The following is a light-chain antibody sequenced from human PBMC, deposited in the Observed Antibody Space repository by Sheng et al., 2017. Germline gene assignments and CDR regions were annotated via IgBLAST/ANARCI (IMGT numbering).Light chain of an antibody. V-gene: IGKV1-13*02. J-gene: IGKJ1*01. CDR1: QRISTS. CDR3: QLYNSYPKT. CDR2: DSS. Sequence: IQMTQSPSALSASVGDSVTITCRAGQRISTSLNWYQQKSGKDPELLIYDSSNLQSGVPSRFSGSGSGTEFTLTINSLQPDDFATYYCQLYNSYPKTFGQGTKVEIK.